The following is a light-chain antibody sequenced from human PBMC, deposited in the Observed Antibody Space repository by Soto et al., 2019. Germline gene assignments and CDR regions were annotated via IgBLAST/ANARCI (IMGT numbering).Light chain of an antibody. CDR1: QSVSSY. CDR2: DAS. J-gene: IGKJ5*01. CDR3: QQRRNWPPIT. Sequence: EIVLTQSPATLSLSPGERATLSCRASQSVSSYLAWYQQKPGQAPRLLIYDASNRATGIPTRFSGSGSGTDFTLTISILAPEDFAVYYCQQRRNWPPITFGQGTRLEIK. V-gene: IGKV3-11*01.